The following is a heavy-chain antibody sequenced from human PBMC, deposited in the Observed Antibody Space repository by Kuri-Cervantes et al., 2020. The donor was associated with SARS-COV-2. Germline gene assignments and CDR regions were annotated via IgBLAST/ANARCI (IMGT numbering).Heavy chain of an antibody. V-gene: IGHV3-30*04. D-gene: IGHD6-19*01. CDR2: ISYGGSNN. J-gene: IGHJ4*02. CDR3: ARDSGSGWSP. CDR1: GFTFSRYP. Sequence: GGSLRLSCAASGFTFSRYPMDGVRQAPGKGLEWVAVISYGGSNNNYTDSVKGRFTISTDNSKNTLYLQMNSLRAEDTSVYYCARDSGSGWSPWGQGTLVTVSS.